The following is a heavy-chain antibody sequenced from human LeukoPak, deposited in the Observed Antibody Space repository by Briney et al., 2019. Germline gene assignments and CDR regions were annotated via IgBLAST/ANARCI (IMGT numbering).Heavy chain of an antibody. J-gene: IGHJ3*02. Sequence: KASQTLSLTCAVSGGSISSGGYSYNWIRQPPGKGLEWIGYIYNSGSTNYNPSLKSRVTISVDTSKNQFSLKLSSVTAADTAVYYCARDTFGLNAFDIWGQGTMVTVSS. CDR1: GGSISSGGYS. V-gene: IGHV4-30-4*07. D-gene: IGHD3-10*01. CDR3: ARDTFGLNAFDI. CDR2: IYNSGST.